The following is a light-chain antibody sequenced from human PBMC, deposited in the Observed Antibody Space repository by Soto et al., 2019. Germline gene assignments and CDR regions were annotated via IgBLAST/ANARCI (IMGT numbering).Light chain of an antibody. Sequence: DIVMTQSPDSLAVSLGERATINCKSSQSVLYSSSKRNYLAWFQQKPGQPPNLLIYWASTRESGGPDRFSGSGSGTDFTLPISSLQAEDVAVYYCQQYYSTPYTCGQGTKLEIK. CDR2: WAS. V-gene: IGKV4-1*01. CDR1: QSVLYSSSKRNY. CDR3: QQYYSTPYT. J-gene: IGKJ2*01.